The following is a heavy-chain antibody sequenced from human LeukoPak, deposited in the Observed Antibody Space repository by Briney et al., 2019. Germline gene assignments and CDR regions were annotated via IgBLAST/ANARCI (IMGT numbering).Heavy chain of an antibody. Sequence: GASVKVSCKASGYIFSDYYMHWVRQAPGRGFEWMGWISRRSGATKIAEKFQGRVTLTRDTSISTAYVELTNLASDDTAAYYCVSWAGGNSDVASFDYWGQGTLVIVSS. CDR2: ISRRSGAT. CDR1: GYIFSDYY. J-gene: IGHJ4*02. V-gene: IGHV1-2*02. CDR3: VSWAGGNSDVASFDY. D-gene: IGHD2-21*01.